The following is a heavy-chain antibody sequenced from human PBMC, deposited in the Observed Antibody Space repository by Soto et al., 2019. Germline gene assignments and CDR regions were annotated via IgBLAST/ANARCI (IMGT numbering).Heavy chain of an antibody. D-gene: IGHD3-10*01. V-gene: IGHV4-59*01. CDR3: ARVTMVRGVIRTAYYYYGMDV. CDR2: IFYSGST. Sequence: SETLSLTCTVSGGSISSYYWSWIRQPPGKGLESIWYIFYSGSTNYNPSLKSRVTISVDTSKNQFSLKLSSVTAADTAVYYCARVTMVRGVIRTAYYYYGMDVWGQGTTVTVSS. CDR1: GGSISSYY. J-gene: IGHJ6*02.